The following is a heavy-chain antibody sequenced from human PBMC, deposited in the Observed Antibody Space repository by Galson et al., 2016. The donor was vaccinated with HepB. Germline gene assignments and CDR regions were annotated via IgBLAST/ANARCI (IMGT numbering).Heavy chain of an antibody. CDR1: GFAFASYG. CDR2: ISADGGGS. Sequence: SLKLSCTASGFAFASYGFSWVRQAPGQALEWVGWISADGGGSDYPQSVQGRVTISTDTAKKTVYMELRSLRPDDTAVYYCVRDWCTMTAAYAFDVWGQGTLITVSS. V-gene: IGHV1-18*01. CDR3: VRDWCTMTAAYAFDV. D-gene: IGHD2-8*01. J-gene: IGHJ3*01.